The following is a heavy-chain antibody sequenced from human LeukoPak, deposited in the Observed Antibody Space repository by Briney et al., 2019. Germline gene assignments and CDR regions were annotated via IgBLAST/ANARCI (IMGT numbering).Heavy chain of an antibody. Sequence: GGSLRLSCAASGFTFSSYAMSWLRQAPGKGLEWVSAVSGSGGVTYSANSVKGRFTISRDNSKNILYLQMNSLGAEDTAVYYCAKVARPGNSAYGFEHWAQGTLVTVSS. CDR2: VSGSGGVT. V-gene: IGHV3-23*01. CDR1: GFTFSSYA. D-gene: IGHD5-12*01. CDR3: AKVARPGNSAYGFEH. J-gene: IGHJ4*02.